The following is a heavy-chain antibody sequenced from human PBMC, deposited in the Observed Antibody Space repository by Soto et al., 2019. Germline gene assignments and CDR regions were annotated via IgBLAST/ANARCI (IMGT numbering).Heavy chain of an antibody. D-gene: IGHD4-17*01. CDR2: IYPGDSDT. CDR3: ARHSVHGDHYLDY. CDR1: GYSFTSYW. Sequence: PAESLIISCKGSGYSFTSYWIGWVRQMPGKGLEWMGIIYPGDSDTRYSPSFQGQVTISADKSISTAYLQWSSLKDSDTAMYYCARHSVHGDHYLDYWGQGTLVTVSS. V-gene: IGHV5-51*01. J-gene: IGHJ4*02.